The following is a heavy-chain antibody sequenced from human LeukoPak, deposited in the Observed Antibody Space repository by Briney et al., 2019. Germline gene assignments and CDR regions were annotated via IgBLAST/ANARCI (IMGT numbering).Heavy chain of an antibody. Sequence: SETLSLTCIVSSGSISSGTYSWTWIRQPAGKGLEWIGRIYTSGSTNYNPSLKSRVTISVDTSKNQFSLKLSSVTAADTAVYYCARSRSESSTLYYYYYYMDVWGKGTTVTVSS. J-gene: IGHJ6*03. CDR2: IYTSGST. V-gene: IGHV4-61*02. CDR1: SGSISSGTYS. D-gene: IGHD1-26*01. CDR3: ARSRSESSTLYYYYYYMDV.